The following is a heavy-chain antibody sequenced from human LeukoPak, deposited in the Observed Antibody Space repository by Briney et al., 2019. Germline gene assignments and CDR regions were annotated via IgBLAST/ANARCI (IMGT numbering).Heavy chain of an antibody. CDR1: GGTFSSYA. Sequence: SVKVSCKASGGTFSSYAINWVRQAPGQGLEWMGRIIPIVGIANYAQKFQGRVTITADKSRSTAYMQLSSLRSEDTAVCYCARDPGSSAYYITPPFDYWGQGSLVTVSS. CDR2: IIPIVGIA. D-gene: IGHD3-22*01. J-gene: IGHJ4*02. V-gene: IGHV1-69*04. CDR3: ARDPGSSAYYITPPFDY.